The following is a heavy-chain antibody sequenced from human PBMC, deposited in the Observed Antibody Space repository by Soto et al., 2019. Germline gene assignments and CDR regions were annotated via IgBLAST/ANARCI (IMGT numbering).Heavy chain of an antibody. CDR1: GLTFNGAW. J-gene: IGHJ4*02. CDR2: VKSKVDGETI. D-gene: IGHD3-16*01. V-gene: IGHV3-15*07. Sequence: EVQLVESGGGLVEPGGSLRLSCAASGLTFNGAWMNWVRQGPGKGLEWVGRVKSKVDGETIDYAAPVKGRFTISRDDSRNMVYLQLNSLSTEDTAMYYCSADLPDWGAYAFDYWGQGALVTVSS. CDR3: SADLPDWGAYAFDY.